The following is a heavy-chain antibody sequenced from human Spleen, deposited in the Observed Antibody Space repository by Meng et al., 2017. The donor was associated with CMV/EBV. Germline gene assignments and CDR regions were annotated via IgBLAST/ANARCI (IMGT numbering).Heavy chain of an antibody. J-gene: IGHJ3*02. CDR3: ARDGGDYWSGHSNNHDAIDI. CDR2: ISAYNDDT. Sequence: ASVKVSCKAFGYSFTSYGISWVRQAPGQGLERMGWISAYNDDTNYAQNFQGRVIVTTEISTSTAYMELRSLRADDTAMYYCARDGGDYWSGHSNNHDAIDIWGQGTMVTVSS. CDR1: GYSFTSYG. D-gene: IGHD3-3*01. V-gene: IGHV1-18*04.